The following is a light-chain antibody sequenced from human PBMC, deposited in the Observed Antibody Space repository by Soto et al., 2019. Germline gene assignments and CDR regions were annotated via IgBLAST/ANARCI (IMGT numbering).Light chain of an antibody. CDR2: KAS. CDR1: QSISYW. CDR3: QHYNSYPLS. J-gene: IGKJ4*01. Sequence: DIRMTQSPSTLSASVGDRVTITCRASQSISYWLAWLQLKPGKAPNVLSYKASSLGSGVPSRFSGSGTGTEFTLTISSLQPDDFATHCCQHYNSYPLSCGGGTKVEIK. V-gene: IGKV1-5*03.